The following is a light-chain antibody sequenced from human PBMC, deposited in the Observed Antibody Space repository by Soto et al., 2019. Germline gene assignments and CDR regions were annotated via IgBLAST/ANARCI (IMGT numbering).Light chain of an antibody. CDR2: GAS. J-gene: IGKJ1*01. V-gene: IGKV3-15*01. Sequence: EVVMTQSPATLSVSLGERATLSCRASQSVNSKLAWYQQKPGQAPRLLIYGASTRATGIPARFSGSGSGTDFTLTISSLEPEDIAVYFCQQRSNWPRTFGQGTKVDIK. CDR3: QQRSNWPRT. CDR1: QSVNSK.